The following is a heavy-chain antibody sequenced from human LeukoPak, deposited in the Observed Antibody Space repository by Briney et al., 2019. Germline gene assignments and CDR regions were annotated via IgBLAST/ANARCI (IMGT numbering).Heavy chain of an antibody. CDR3: ASLGYCSGGSCYSAGDY. Sequence: ASVKVSCKASGYTFTSYFMHWVRQAPGQGLEWMGIINPSGGSTSYAQKFQGRVTMTRDTSTSTVYMELSSLRSEDTAVYYCASLGYCSGGSCYSAGDYWGQGTLVTVSS. D-gene: IGHD2-15*01. CDR2: INPSGGST. CDR1: GYTFTSYF. J-gene: IGHJ4*02. V-gene: IGHV1-46*01.